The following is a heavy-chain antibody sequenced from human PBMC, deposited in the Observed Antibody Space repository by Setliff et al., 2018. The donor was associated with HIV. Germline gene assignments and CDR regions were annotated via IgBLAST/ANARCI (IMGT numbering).Heavy chain of an antibody. D-gene: IGHD6-19*01. J-gene: IGHJ6*02. V-gene: IGHV4-59*01. CDR1: HGSIFGDY. CDR3: ARDLPLPGIAVAASMGRDYYYSMDV. Sequence: SETLSLTCSVSHGSIFGDYWSWVRQSPGKGLEWIAWIDDSGNTNYNPSLKSRVTISVDTSNNQFSVKLTSVTPADTAVYYCARDLPLPGIAVAASMGRDYYYSMDVWGQGTTVTVS. CDR2: IDDSGNT.